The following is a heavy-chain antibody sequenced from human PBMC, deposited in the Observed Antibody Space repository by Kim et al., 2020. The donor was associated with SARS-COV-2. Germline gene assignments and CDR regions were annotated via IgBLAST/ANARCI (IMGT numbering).Heavy chain of an antibody. Sequence: GESLKISCQGSGYSFPSFWIGWVRQMSGKGLEWVGSIYPDDSHIRYSPSFEGQVTISADKSISTAYLHWRSLKASDTAMYYCVRLGWFREDAMDVWGQGT. CDR2: IYPDDSHI. J-gene: IGHJ6*02. V-gene: IGHV5-51*01. CDR3: VRLGWFREDAMDV. CDR1: GYSFPSFW. D-gene: IGHD3-10*01.